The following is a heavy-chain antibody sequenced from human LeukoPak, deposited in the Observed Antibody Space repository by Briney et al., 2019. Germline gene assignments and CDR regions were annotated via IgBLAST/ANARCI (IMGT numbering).Heavy chain of an antibody. CDR2: ITGDGSAT. V-gene: IGHV3-43*02. Sequence: PGGSLRLSCAASGFTFRDFSMHWVRQAPGKGLEWVSLITGDGSATHYADSVKGRFTISRDNSKNSLYLQMSGLRVEDTAFYYCAKENNTFSYSFYYWGQGILVSVSS. CDR1: GFTFRDFS. D-gene: IGHD2/OR15-2a*01. J-gene: IGHJ4*02. CDR3: AKENNTFSYSFYY.